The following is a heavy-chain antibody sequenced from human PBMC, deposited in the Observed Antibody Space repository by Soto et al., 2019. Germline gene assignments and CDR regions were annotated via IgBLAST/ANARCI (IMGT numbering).Heavy chain of an antibody. J-gene: IGHJ6*03. CDR2: IYSGGST. D-gene: IGHD2-2*01. Sequence: EVQLVQSGGGVVQPGGSLRLSCAASGFSVNNNYMSWVRQAPGKGLEWVSVIYSGGSTYYADSVKGRFTISRDNSKNTLYLQMNSGGAEDTAVYYCARDSTAYYYMDVWGKGTTVTVSS. CDR3: ARDSTAYYYMDV. V-gene: IGHV3-66*01. CDR1: GFSVNNNY.